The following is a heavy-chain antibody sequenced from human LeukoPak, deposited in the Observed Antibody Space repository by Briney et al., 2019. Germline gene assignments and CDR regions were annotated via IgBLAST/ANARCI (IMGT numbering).Heavy chain of an antibody. Sequence: SETLSLTCTVSGGSISSGDYYWSWIRQPPGKGLEWIGYIYYSGSTYYNPSLKSRVTISVDTSKNQFSLKLSSVTAADTAVYYCARVALVGGYYYYGMDVWVQGTTVTVSS. CDR2: IYYSGST. CDR1: GGSISSGDYY. D-gene: IGHD2-15*01. CDR3: ARVALVGGYYYYGMDV. J-gene: IGHJ6*02. V-gene: IGHV4-30-4*01.